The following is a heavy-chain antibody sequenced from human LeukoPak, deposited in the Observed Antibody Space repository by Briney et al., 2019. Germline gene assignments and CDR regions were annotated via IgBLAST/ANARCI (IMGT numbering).Heavy chain of an antibody. J-gene: IGHJ4*02. CDR2: IKTKTDGGTA. Sequence: PGGSLRLSCAASGFTFSHFWMTWVRQAPGKGLEWVGRIKTKTDGGTADYAAPVKGRFTISRDDSRNTLYMQLNSLKTEDTAVYYCTSTYCSSGSCWFYYFDYWGQGTLVTVSS. CDR1: GFTFSHFW. D-gene: IGHD2-15*01. CDR3: TSTYCSSGSCWFYYFDY. V-gene: IGHV3-15*01.